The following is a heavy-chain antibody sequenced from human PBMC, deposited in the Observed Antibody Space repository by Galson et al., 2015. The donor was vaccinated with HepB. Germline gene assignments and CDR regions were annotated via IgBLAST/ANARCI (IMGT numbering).Heavy chain of an antibody. CDR3: ARGARHDSNGYDAEYFQH. CDR2: FYSGGST. D-gene: IGHD3-22*01. J-gene: IGHJ1*01. CDR1: GFAVSGNY. Sequence: SLRLSCAASGFAVSGNYMTWVRQAPGKGLEWVSVFYSGGSTHYADSVKGRFTISRDNSRNTLYLQMNSLRAEDTAVYYCARGARHDSNGYDAEYFQHWGQGTLVTVSS. V-gene: IGHV3-66*01.